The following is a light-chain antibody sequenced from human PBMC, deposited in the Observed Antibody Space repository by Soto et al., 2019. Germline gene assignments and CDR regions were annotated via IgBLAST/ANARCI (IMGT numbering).Light chain of an antibody. CDR3: QQFHYWWT. CDR2: DAS. CDR1: QNIDNK. Sequence: IVLTQSTARLSASPGETPTLSFRASQNIDNKLVWYQQKPGQVPRHLIYDASTRATGIPARFSGSGSGTEFTLTISSLQSEDFAFYYCQQFHYWWTFGQGTKVDIK. V-gene: IGKV3-15*01. J-gene: IGKJ1*01.